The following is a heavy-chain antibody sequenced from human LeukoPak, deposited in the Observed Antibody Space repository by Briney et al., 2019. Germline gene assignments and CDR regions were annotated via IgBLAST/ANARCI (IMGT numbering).Heavy chain of an antibody. J-gene: IGHJ4*02. CDR3: ARVVRYSSSSDDVDY. D-gene: IGHD6-6*01. Sequence: GGSLRLSCAASGFTFSSYSMNWVRQAPGKGLEWVSSISSGSSYIYYADSVKGRFTISRDNAKNSLYLQMNSLRAEDTAVYYCARVVRYSSSSDDVDYWGQGTLVTVSS. CDR2: ISSGSSYI. V-gene: IGHV3-21*01. CDR1: GFTFSSYS.